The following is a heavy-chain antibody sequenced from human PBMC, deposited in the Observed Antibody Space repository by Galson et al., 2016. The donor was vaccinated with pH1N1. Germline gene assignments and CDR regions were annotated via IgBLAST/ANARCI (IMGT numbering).Heavy chain of an antibody. J-gene: IGHJ4*02. Sequence: SVKVSCKASGYTFTTNYIHWVRQAPGQGLEWMGLINPSGGSTSYAPKFQGRVTMTRDTSTSTVYMELTSLRSEDTALYFCARDGYGDYVGGDYWGQGTLVTVSS. CDR1: GYTFTTNY. D-gene: IGHD4-17*01. V-gene: IGHV1-46*01. CDR3: ARDGYGDYVGGDY. CDR2: INPSGGST.